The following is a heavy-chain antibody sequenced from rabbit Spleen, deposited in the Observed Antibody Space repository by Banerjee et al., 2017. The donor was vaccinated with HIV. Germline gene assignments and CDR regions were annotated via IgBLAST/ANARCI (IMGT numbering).Heavy chain of an antibody. D-gene: IGHD8-1*01. CDR1: GFSFSSSYD. CDR2: IYTGNGKN. V-gene: IGHV1S45*01. CDR3: ARDTGSSFSSYGMDL. Sequence: QEQLVESGGGLVKPGASLTLTCTASGFSFSSSYDICWVRQAPGKGLEWIGFIYTGNGKNYYASWAKGRFTCSKTSSTTVTLQMTSLTVADTATYFCARDTGSSFSSYGMDLWGPGTLVTVS. J-gene: IGHJ6*01.